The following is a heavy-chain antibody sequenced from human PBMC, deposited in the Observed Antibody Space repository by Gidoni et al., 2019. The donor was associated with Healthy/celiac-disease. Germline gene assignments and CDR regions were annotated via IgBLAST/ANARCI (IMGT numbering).Heavy chain of an antibody. V-gene: IGHV3-30-3*01. D-gene: IGHD2-2*01. CDR2: ISYDGSNK. J-gene: IGHJ4*02. CDR3: ARDRVVVPAALDY. CDR1: GFTFSSYA. Sequence: QPGRSLRLPCAASGFTFSSYAMHWVRQAPGKGLEWVAVISYDGSNKYYADAVKGRFTISRDNSKNTLYLQMNSLRAEDTAVYYCARDRVVVPAALDYWGQGTLVTVSS.